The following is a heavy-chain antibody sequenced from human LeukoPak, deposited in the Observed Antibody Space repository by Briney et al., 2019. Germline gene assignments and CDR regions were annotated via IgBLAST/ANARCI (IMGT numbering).Heavy chain of an antibody. CDR3: ARGDSSSWLFDY. Sequence: PSETLSLACTVSGGSISSYYWSWIRQPPGKGLEWIGYIYYSGSTNYNPSLKSRVTISVDTSKNQFSLKLSSVTAADTAVYYCARGDSSSWLFDYWGQGTLVTVSS. CDR2: IYYSGST. D-gene: IGHD6-13*01. CDR1: GGSISSYY. V-gene: IGHV4-59*12. J-gene: IGHJ4*02.